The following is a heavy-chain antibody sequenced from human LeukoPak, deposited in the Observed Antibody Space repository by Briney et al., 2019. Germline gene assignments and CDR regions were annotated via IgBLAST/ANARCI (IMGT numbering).Heavy chain of an antibody. V-gene: IGHV4-34*01. D-gene: IGHD3-22*01. CDR2: INHSGNT. Sequence: SETLSLTCAVYGXSFSGYYGSWIRQPPGKGLEWIGEINHSGNTDYNPSLKSRVTISVDTSKNQFSLKLSSVTAADTAVYYCASCLSYYYDTSGHQVRDAFDIWGQGTMVTVSS. CDR3: ASCLSYYYDTSGHQVRDAFDI. J-gene: IGHJ3*02. CDR1: GXSFSGYY.